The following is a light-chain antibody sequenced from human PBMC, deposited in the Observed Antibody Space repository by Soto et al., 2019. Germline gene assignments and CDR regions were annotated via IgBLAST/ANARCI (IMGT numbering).Light chain of an antibody. Sequence: QSALTQPPSASGSPGQSVTISCAGTSSDVGGYDYVSWYQQHPGKAPKLMIYEVSKRPSGVPDRFSGSKSGNTASLTVSGLQTEDEAYYYCSSFAGSNNSLFGGGTKLTVL. V-gene: IGLV2-8*01. CDR1: SSDVGGYDY. CDR2: EVS. J-gene: IGLJ2*01. CDR3: SSFAGSNNSL.